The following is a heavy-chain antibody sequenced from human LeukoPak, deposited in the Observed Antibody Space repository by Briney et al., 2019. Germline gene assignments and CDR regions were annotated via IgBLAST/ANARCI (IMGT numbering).Heavy chain of an antibody. CDR3: ARERVVEVVVVPAEFWFDP. V-gene: IGHV3-30-3*01. CDR2: ISYDGSNK. Sequence: PGRSLRLSCAASGFTFSSYAMHWVRQAPGKGLEWVAVISYDGSNKYYADSVKGRFTISRDNSKNTLYLQMNSLRAEDTAVYYRARERVVEVVVVPAEFWFDPWGQGTLVTVSS. CDR1: GFTFSSYA. J-gene: IGHJ5*02. D-gene: IGHD2-2*01.